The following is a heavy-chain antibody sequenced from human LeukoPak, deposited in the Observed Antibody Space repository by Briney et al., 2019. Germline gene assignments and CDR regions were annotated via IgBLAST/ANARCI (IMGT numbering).Heavy chain of an antibody. Sequence: GGSLRLSCAASGFTFSSYWMSWVRQAPGKGLEWVANIKQDGSEKYYVDSVKGRFTISRDNAKNSLYLQMNSLRAEDTAVYYCAGLTDMITFGGVIVPYYFDYWGQGTLVTVSS. CDR3: AGLTDMITFGGVIVPYYFDY. V-gene: IGHV3-7*05. CDR2: IKQDGSEK. J-gene: IGHJ4*02. CDR1: GFTFSSYW. D-gene: IGHD3-16*02.